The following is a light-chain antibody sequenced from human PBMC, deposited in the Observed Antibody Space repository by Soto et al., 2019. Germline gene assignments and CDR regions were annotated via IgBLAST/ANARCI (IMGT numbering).Light chain of an antibody. CDR3: MQALHTPLT. CDR1: QSLLHSNGYTY. V-gene: IGKV2-28*01. J-gene: IGKJ3*01. CDR2: WGS. Sequence: DIVMTQSPLSLPVTPGEPASISCRSSQSLLHSNGYTYLDGYLQKPGQSPQLLIYWGSNRASGVPDRFSGSGSGTDFTLKISRVEAGDVGVYYCMQALHTPLTFGPGTKVDIK.